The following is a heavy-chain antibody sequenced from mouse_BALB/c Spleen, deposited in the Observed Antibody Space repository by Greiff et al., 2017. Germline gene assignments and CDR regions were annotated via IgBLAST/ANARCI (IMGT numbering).Heavy chain of an antibody. CDR2: INPYNGAT. J-gene: IGHJ2*01. CDR1: GYSFTGYY. Sequence: EVQLQQSGPELVKPGASVKISCKASGYSFTGYYMHWVKQSHVKSLEWIGRINPYNGATSYNQNFKDKASLTVDKSSSTAYMELHSLTSEDSAVYYCARSGITTVVATDYWGQGTTLTVSS. D-gene: IGHD1-1*01. V-gene: IGHV1-31*01. CDR3: ARSGITTVVATDY.